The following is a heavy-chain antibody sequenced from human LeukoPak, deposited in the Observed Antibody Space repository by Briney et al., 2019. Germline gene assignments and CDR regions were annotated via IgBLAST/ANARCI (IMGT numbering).Heavy chain of an antibody. D-gene: IGHD1-1*01. V-gene: IGHV3-23*01. J-gene: IGHJ4*02. CDR3: AKALNWRDSPFDY. Sequence: GGSLRLSCVGSGFTFRNYAMTWVRQAPGKGLEWVSAISGTGGSTYYADSVKGRFTISRDNSKNTLYLQMNSLRAEDTAVYYCAKALNWRDSPFDYWGQGTLVTVSS. CDR1: GFTFRNYA. CDR2: ISGTGGST.